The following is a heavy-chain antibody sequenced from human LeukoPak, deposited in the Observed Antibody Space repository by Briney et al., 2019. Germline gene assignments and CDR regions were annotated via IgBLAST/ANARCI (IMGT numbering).Heavy chain of an antibody. J-gene: IGHJ4*02. CDR2: IYDSGST. CDR3: ARGGNSFDY. V-gene: IGHV4-30-4*01. CDR1: GGSISSGDYY. D-gene: IGHD2-15*01. Sequence: SQTLSLTCTVSGGSISSGDYYWSWIRQPPGQGLEWIGYIYDSGSTYYNPSLKSRVSISVDTSKNQFSLKLSSVTAADTAVYYCARGGNSFDYWGQGTLVSVSS.